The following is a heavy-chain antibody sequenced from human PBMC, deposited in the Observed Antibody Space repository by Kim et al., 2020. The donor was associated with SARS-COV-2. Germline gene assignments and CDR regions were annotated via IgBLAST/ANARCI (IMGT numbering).Heavy chain of an antibody. V-gene: IGHV5-10-1*01. D-gene: IGHD3-16*02. CDR1: GYSFTSYW. CDR2: IDPSDSYT. J-gene: IGHJ4*02. CDR3: ARSSKDYVWGSYRLGFDY. Sequence: GESLKISCKGSGYSFTSYWISWVRQMPGKGLEWMGRIDPSDSYTNYSPSFQGHVTISADKSISTAYLQWSSLKASDTAMYYCARSSKDYVWGSYRLGFDYWGQGTLVTVSS.